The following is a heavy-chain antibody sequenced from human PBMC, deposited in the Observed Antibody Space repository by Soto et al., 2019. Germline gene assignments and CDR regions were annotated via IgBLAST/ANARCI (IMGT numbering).Heavy chain of an antibody. V-gene: IGHV3-15*01. J-gene: IGHJ5*02. Sequence: QVVESGGGLVKPGGSLRLSCAASGFTFKNAWMSWVRQAPGKGLEWVGRIKTKADAGTTDYAAPVKGRFTISRDDSKNTLYLQMKSLKNEDTALYFCTTDGATIFFDPRGQVTLVTVSS. CDR3: TTDGATIFFDP. D-gene: IGHD3-10*02. CDR1: GFTFKNAW. CDR2: IKTKADAGTT.